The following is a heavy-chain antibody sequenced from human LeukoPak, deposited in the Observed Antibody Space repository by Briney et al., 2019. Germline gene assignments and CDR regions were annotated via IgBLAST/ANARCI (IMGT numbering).Heavy chain of an antibody. Sequence: SETLSLTCTVSGGSISSSSYYWGWIRQPPGKGLEWIGSIYYSGSTYYNPSLKSRVTISVDTSKNQFSLKLSSVTAADTAVYYCATPPNYDFWGGYAEPHAFDIWGQGTMVTVSS. CDR3: ATPPNYDFWGGYAEPHAFDI. CDR2: IYYSGST. D-gene: IGHD3-3*01. V-gene: IGHV4-39*01. CDR1: GGSISSSSYY. J-gene: IGHJ3*02.